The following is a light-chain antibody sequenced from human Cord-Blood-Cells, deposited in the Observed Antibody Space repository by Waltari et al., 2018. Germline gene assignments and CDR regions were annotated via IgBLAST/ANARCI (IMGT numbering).Light chain of an antibody. CDR1: SSDVGGCNY. V-gene: IGLV2-14*01. Sequence: QSALTQPAPVSGSPGQSITISCPGTSSDVGGCNYVSWYQQHPGEAPKLMIYDVSNRPSGVSNRFSGSKSGNTASLTISGLQAEDEADYYCSSYTSSSTPVFGGGTKLTVL. CDR3: SSYTSSSTPV. CDR2: DVS. J-gene: IGLJ3*02.